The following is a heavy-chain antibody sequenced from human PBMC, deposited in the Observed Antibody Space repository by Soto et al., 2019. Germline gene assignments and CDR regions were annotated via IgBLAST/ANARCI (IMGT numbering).Heavy chain of an antibody. D-gene: IGHD4-4*01. Sequence: PGESLKISCKGSGYSFTSYWIGWVRQMPGKGLEWMGIIYPGDSDTRYSPSFQGQVTISADKSISTAYLQWSSLKASDTAMYYCARRGSRIRTTSTHHGMDVWGQGTTVTVS. CDR1: GYSFTSYW. CDR2: IYPGDSDT. V-gene: IGHV5-51*01. J-gene: IGHJ6*02. CDR3: ARRGSRIRTTSTHHGMDV.